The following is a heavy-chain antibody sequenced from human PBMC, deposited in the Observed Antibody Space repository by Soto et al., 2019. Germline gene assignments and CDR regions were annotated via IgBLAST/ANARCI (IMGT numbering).Heavy chain of an antibody. CDR1: GYTFTSYD. Sequence: ASVKVCGEASGYTFTSYDINWVRQATGQGLEWMGWMNPNSGNTGYAQKFQGRVTMTRNTSISTAYMELSSLRSEDTAVYYCARGSFQNWFDPWGQGTLVTVSS. CDR3: ARGSFQNWFDP. J-gene: IGHJ5*02. CDR2: MNPNSGNT. V-gene: IGHV1-8*01.